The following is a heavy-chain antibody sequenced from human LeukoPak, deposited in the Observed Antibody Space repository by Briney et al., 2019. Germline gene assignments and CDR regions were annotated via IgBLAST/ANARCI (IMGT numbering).Heavy chain of an antibody. J-gene: IGHJ4*02. CDR3: AKKPRDYFDY. CDR1: GFTFSSYA. CDR2: ISGSGGST. Sequence: GASLRLSCAASGFTFSSYAMSWVRQAPGKGLEWVSAISGSGGSTYYADSVKGWFTISRDNSKNTLYLQMNSLRAEDTAVYYCAKKPRDYFDYWGQGTLVTVSS. V-gene: IGHV3-23*01.